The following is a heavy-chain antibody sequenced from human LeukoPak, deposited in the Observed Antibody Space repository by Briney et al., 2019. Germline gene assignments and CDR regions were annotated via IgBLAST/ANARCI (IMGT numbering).Heavy chain of an antibody. V-gene: IGHV1-69*04. D-gene: IGHD2-2*01. CDR3: ARENVVVPAATLNWFDP. Sequence: ASVKVSCMASRGTFSSYAISWVRPAPGEGLEWMGRIIPIFGIANYAQKLQGRVTITADKTTSTAYMELSSLRSEDTAVYYCARENVVVPAATLNWFDPWGQGTLVTVSS. J-gene: IGHJ5*02. CDR1: RGTFSSYA. CDR2: IIPIFGIA.